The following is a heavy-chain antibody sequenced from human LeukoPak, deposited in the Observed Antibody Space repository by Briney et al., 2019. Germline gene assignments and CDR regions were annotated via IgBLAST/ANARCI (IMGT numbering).Heavy chain of an antibody. J-gene: IGHJ4*02. Sequence: GGSLRLSCAASGFTFSTYSMNWVRQAPGKGLEWVSSISSSSSYIYYADSLKGRFTIFRDNAKNSLYLQMNSLRAEDTAVYYCAKDQDVAAAGTWGSIDYWGQGTLVTVSS. CDR1: GFTFSTYS. D-gene: IGHD6-13*01. CDR3: AKDQDVAAAGTWGSIDY. CDR2: ISSSSSYI. V-gene: IGHV3-21*06.